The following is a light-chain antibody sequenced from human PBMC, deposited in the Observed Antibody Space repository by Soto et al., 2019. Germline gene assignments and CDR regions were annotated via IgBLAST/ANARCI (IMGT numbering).Light chain of an antibody. V-gene: IGKV1-39*01. CDR2: AAS. Sequence: DIQMTQSPSSLSASVEDRVIITCRASQSISNHLNWYQQKPGKAPKLLIFAASSLQSGVPSRFSGSRSGTDFTLTISRLEPEDFAVYYCQQYGNSRTFGQGTKVDIK. CDR1: QSISNH. CDR3: QQYGNSRT. J-gene: IGKJ1*01.